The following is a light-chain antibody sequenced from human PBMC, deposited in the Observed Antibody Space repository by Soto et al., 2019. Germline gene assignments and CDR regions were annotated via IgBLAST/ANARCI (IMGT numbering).Light chain of an antibody. V-gene: IGKV1D-12*01. CDR3: QQANSFPLT. Sequence: DIQMTQSPSSVSASVGDRVTITCRAGQGISSWLAWYQQKPGKAPKLLIYAGCSLQSGFTSRFIGSVSGTDFTLTISSQQPEDFATYSCQQANSFPLTFGGGTKVEIK. CDR2: AGC. CDR1: QGISSW. J-gene: IGKJ4*01.